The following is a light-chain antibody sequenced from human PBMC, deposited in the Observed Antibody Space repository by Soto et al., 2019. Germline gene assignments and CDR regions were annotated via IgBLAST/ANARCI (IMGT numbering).Light chain of an antibody. V-gene: IGLV2-8*01. J-gene: IGLJ1*01. CDR2: EVT. Sequence: QSVLTQPPSASGSPGQSVTISCTGTSSDVGGYNYVSWYQQYPGKAPKLLIYEVTKRPSGVPDRFSGSKSGNTASLTVSGLQIEDEDAYYCSSYTTSVRVFGTGTKVTV. CDR1: SSDVGGYNY. CDR3: SSYTTSVRV.